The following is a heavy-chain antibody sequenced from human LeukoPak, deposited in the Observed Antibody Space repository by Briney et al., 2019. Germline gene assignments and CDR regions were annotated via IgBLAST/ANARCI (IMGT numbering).Heavy chain of an antibody. Sequence: ASVKVSCKASGYTFTGYYMHWVRQAPGQGLEWMGWINPNNGGTNYAQQFQGRVTMTRDTSISTAYMELSRVRSDDTAVYYCARDVGQQLVFNWFDLWGQGTLVIVSS. D-gene: IGHD6-13*01. CDR2: INPNNGGT. J-gene: IGHJ5*02. CDR3: ARDVGQQLVFNWFDL. CDR1: GYTFTGYY. V-gene: IGHV1-2*02.